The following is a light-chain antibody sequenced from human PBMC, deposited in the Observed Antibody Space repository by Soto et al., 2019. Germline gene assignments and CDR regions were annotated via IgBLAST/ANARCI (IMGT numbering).Light chain of an antibody. V-gene: IGKV3-15*01. Sequence: EIVMTQSPATLSVSPGERATLSCRASQSISNDLAWYQQKPGQAPSLLIYGASTRATGIPARFSGSGSGTDFTVTISSLQSEDFVGYYCLQYNTWPWTFGQGTKVEIK. CDR3: LQYNTWPWT. CDR1: QSISND. J-gene: IGKJ1*01. CDR2: GAS.